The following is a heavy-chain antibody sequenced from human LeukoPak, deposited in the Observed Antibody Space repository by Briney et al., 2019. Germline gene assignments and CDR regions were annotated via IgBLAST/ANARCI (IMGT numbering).Heavy chain of an antibody. V-gene: IGHV4-59*08. CDR2: IYYSGST. CDR1: GGSISSYY. Sequence: SETLSLTCTVSGGSISSYYWSWIRQPPGKGLEWIGYIYYSGSTNYNPSLKSRVTISVDTSKNQFSLKLSSVTAADTAVYYCARWFYGDYPSYFDYWGQGTLVTVSS. CDR3: ARWFYGDYPSYFDY. J-gene: IGHJ4*02. D-gene: IGHD4-17*01.